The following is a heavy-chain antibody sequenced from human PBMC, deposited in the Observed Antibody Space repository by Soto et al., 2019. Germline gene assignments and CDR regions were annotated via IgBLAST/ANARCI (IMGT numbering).Heavy chain of an antibody. Sequence: SVKVSCQASGGTFSSHSINWVRQAPGQGLEWMGGIITLFGTSNYAQNFQGRVTITADQSTSTAYMELNSLTSDDTAVYYCAREVGYGDFSAALLDWGQGTLVTVPQ. CDR1: GGTFSSHS. J-gene: IGHJ4*02. CDR2: IITLFGTS. CDR3: AREVGYGDFSAALLD. V-gene: IGHV1-69*13. D-gene: IGHD2-21*02.